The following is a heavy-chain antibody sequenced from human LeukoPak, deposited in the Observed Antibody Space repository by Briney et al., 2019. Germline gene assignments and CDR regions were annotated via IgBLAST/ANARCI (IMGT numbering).Heavy chain of an antibody. CDR3: AKGDTYYDLLTCFDF. CDR1: GFTFISYA. D-gene: IGHD3-9*01. J-gene: IGHJ4*02. Sequence: GGSLRLSCAASGFTFISYAMHWVRQAPGKGLEWVAVISYDGSNKNYADSVKGRFTISRDNSKNTLYLQMNSLRDEDTAVYYCAKGDTYYDLLTCFDFWGPGTLVTVSS. V-gene: IGHV3-30-3*01. CDR2: ISYDGSNK.